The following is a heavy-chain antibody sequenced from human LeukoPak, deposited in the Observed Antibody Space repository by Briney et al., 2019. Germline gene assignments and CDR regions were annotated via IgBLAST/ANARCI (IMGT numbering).Heavy chain of an antibody. CDR3: ARIVVVPAAMGFDY. D-gene: IGHD2-2*01. CDR2: ISSSSSYI. Sequence: GGSLRLSCAASGFTFSSYSMNWVRQAPGKGLEWVSSISSSSSYIYYADSVEGRFTISRDNAKNSLYLQMNSLRAEDTAVYYCARIVVVPAAMGFDYWGQGTLVTVSS. CDR1: GFTFSSYS. V-gene: IGHV3-21*01. J-gene: IGHJ4*02.